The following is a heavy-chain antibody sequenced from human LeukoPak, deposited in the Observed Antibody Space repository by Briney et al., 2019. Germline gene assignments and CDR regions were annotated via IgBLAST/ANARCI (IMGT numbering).Heavy chain of an antibody. J-gene: IGHJ4*02. D-gene: IGHD1-1*01. CDR1: GFTFSSYA. V-gene: IGHV3-23*01. CDR3: GKDWKLDY. Sequence: GGSLRLSCAASGFTFSSYAMTWVRQAPGKGLEWVSAISGSGGSTYYADSVKGRFTISRDNSKSTLFLQMNSLRVEDTAIYYCGKDWKLDYWGQGALVTVSS. CDR2: ISGSGGST.